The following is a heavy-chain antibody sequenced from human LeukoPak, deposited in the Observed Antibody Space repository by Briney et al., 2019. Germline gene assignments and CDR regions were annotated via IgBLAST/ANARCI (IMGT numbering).Heavy chain of an antibody. CDR1: GFTFDDYA. CDR2: ISWKSGSI. CDR3: VKDKGYIGEDAFDI. Sequence: GGSLRLSCAASGFTFDDYAMHWVRQAPGKGLEWVSGISWKSGSIGYADSVKGRFTISRDNAKNSLYLQMNSLRAEGTALYYCVKDKGYIGEDAFDIWGQGTMVTVSS. V-gene: IGHV3-9*01. D-gene: IGHD3-10*01. J-gene: IGHJ3*02.